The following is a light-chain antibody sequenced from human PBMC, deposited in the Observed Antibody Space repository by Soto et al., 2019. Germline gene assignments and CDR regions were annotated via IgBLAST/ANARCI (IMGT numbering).Light chain of an antibody. CDR3: QVWDTSNEHHV. CDR2: YDS. J-gene: IGLJ1*01. CDR1: NIGSKS. V-gene: IGLV3-21*01. Sequence: SYELTQSPSLSVAPGQTATITGGGNNIGSKSVNWYQHKAGQAPVLVMSYDSDRPSGIPERFSGSNSGNTATLSLSRVESGDEAGYYCQVWDTSNEHHVFGSGTKLTVL.